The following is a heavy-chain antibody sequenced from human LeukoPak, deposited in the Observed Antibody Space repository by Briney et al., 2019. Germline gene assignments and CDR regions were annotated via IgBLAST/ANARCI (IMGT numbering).Heavy chain of an antibody. CDR1: GGSISSTNYY. D-gene: IGHD5-18*01. Sequence: PSETLSLTCTVSGGSISSTNYYWGWVRQPPGKGLEWIGSIYYCGSTYYNPSLKSRVTISVDTSKNQFSLKLSSVTAADTAVYYCARHAGYSYGPIPYWGQGTLVTVSS. J-gene: IGHJ4*02. CDR3: ARHAGYSYGPIPY. CDR2: IYYCGST. V-gene: IGHV4-39*01.